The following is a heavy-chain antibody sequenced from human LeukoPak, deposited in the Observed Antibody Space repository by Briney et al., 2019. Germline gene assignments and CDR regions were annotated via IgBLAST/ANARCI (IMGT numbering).Heavy chain of an antibody. CDR1: GFTFSSYS. V-gene: IGHV3-21*01. J-gene: IGHJ5*02. CDR2: ISSSSSYI. Sequence: GGSLRLSCAASGFTFSSYSMNWVRQAPGKGLEWVSSISSSSSYIYYADSVKGRFTISRDNAKNSLYLQMNSLRAEDMAVYYCARDRTNLWFGEQTWGQGTLVTVSS. CDR3: ARDRTNLWFGEQT. D-gene: IGHD3-10*01.